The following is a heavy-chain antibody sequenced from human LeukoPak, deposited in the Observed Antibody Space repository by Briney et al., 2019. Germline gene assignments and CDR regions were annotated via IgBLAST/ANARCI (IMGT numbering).Heavy chain of an antibody. D-gene: IGHD3-9*01. CDR1: GFTFSSYG. V-gene: IGHV3-30*02. CDR3: AKEYYDILTGYYPKNYYYYYMDV. CDR2: IRYDGSNK. J-gene: IGHJ6*03. Sequence: PGGSLRLSCAASGFTFSSYGMHWVRQAPGKGLEWVAVIRYDGSNKYYADSVKGRFTISRDNSKNTLYLQMNSLRAEDTAVYYCAKEYYDILTGYYPKNYYYYYMDVWGKGTTVTISS.